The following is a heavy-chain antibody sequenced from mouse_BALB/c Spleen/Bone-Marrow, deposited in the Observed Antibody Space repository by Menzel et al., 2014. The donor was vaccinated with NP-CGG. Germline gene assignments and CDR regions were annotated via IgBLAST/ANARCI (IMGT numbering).Heavy chain of an antibody. CDR1: GFTFSSYG. CDR2: INSNGGST. D-gene: IGHD2-1*01. CDR3: ARGNYGNYVDYFDY. Sequence: EVMLVESGGGLVQPGGSLKLSCAASGFTFSSYGMSWVRQTPDKRLELVASINSNGGSTYYPYSVKGRFTISRDNAKNTLSLQMSSLKSEDTAMYCCARGNYGNYVDYFDYRGQGTTGTVSS. J-gene: IGHJ2*01. V-gene: IGHV5-6-3*01.